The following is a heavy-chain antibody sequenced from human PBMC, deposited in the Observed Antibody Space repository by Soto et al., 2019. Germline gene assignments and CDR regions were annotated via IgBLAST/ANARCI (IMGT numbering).Heavy chain of an antibody. CDR2: ISYGGGTT. V-gene: IGHV3-23*01. CDR1: EFTFSNYA. Sequence: SLRLSCATPEFTFSNYAMGWVPPAPGEGLEWVSAISYGGGTTYYADSVKGRFTISRDNSKNTLYLQMNSLRAEDTAVYYCAKNPGYYYDSTGYHFDYWGQGTLVTVSS. D-gene: IGHD3-22*01. CDR3: AKNPGYYYDSTGYHFDY. J-gene: IGHJ4*02.